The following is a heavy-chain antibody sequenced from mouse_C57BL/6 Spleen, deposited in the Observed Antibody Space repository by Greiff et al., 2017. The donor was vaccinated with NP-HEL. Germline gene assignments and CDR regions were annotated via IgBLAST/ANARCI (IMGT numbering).Heavy chain of an antibody. Sequence: QVQLKESGPELVKPGASVKISCKASGYAFSSSWMNWVKQRPGKGLEWIGRIYPGDGDTNYNGKFKGKATLTADKSSSTAYMQLSSLTSEDSAVYFCASPYYYGSSWGYFDYWGQGTTLTVSS. CDR2: IYPGDGDT. V-gene: IGHV1-82*01. D-gene: IGHD1-1*01. CDR1: GYAFSSSW. CDR3: ASPYYYGSSWGYFDY. J-gene: IGHJ2*01.